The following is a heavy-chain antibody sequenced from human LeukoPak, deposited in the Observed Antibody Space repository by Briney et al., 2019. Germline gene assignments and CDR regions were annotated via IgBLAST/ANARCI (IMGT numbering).Heavy chain of an antibody. J-gene: IGHJ3*02. D-gene: IGHD5-18*01. CDR2: ITGSGDNT. V-gene: IGHV3-23*01. CDR3: ARKQDTAMSYAFDI. CDR1: GFTFSTYA. Sequence: GGSLRLSCVASGFTFSTYAMNWVRQAPEKGLEWVSTITGSGDNTYYADSVKGRFTISRDNSKNALYLQMNSLRAEDTAVYYCARKQDTAMSYAFDIWGQGTMVTVSS.